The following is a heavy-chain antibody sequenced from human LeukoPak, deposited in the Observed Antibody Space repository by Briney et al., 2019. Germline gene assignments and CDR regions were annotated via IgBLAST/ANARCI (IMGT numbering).Heavy chain of an antibody. Sequence: ASVKVSCKASGYTFTGYYMHWVRQAPGQGLEWMGWINPNSGGTNYAQKFQGRVTMTRDTSISTAYMELSRLRSDDTAVYYCARRLKYDXXGMDVWGQGTTVTVSS. J-gene: IGHJ6*02. D-gene: IGHD3-3*01. CDR1: GYTFTGYY. CDR3: ARRLKYDXXGMDV. V-gene: IGHV1-2*02. CDR2: INPNSGGT.